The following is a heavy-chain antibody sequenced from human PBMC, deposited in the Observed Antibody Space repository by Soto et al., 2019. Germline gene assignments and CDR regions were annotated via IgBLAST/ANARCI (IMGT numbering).Heavy chain of an antibody. CDR1: GFTFSSYS. CDR2: ISSSSSYI. Sequence: EVQLVESGGGLVKPGGSLRLSCAASGFTFSSYSMNWVRQAPGKGLEWVSSISSSSSYIYYADSVKGRFTISRDNAKNSLYLEMNTLRAEDPAVYSWARGGGTTNSDYWGQGTLVTVSS. D-gene: IGHD1-26*01. J-gene: IGHJ4*02. V-gene: IGHV3-21*01. CDR3: ARGGGTTNSDY.